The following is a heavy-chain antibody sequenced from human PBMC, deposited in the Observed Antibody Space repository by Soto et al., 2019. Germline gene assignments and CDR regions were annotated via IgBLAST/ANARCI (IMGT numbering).Heavy chain of an antibody. D-gene: IGHD3-10*01. CDR3: ARTYYYGSGSYYLFDP. V-gene: IGHV5-51*01. J-gene: IGHJ5*02. CDR1: GYSFTSYW. CDR2: IYPGDSDT. Sequence: GASLKISCKGSGYSFTSYWIGWVRQMPGKGLEWMGIIYPGDSDTRYSPSFQGQVTISADKSISTAYLQWSSLKASDTAMYYCARTYYYGSGSYYLFDPWGQGTLVTVSS.